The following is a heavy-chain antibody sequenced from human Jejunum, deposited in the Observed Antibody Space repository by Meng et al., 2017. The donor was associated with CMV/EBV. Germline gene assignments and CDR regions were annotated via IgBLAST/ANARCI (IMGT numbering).Heavy chain of an antibody. CDR3: ADSRGGY. CDR1: GFALSGFA. D-gene: IGHD3-10*01. J-gene: IGHJ4*02. CDR2: ITINGDIT. V-gene: IGHV3-23*01. Sequence: LRCTGSASGFALSGFAMSWVRQAPGKGLEWVSSITINGDITYSVDSVRGRFTISRDSSKNTLYLQMNSLRAEDTAVYYCADSRGGYWGQGTLVTVSS.